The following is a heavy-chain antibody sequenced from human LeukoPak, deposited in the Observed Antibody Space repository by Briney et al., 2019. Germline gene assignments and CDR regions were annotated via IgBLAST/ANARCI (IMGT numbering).Heavy chain of an antibody. D-gene: IGHD2-15*01. V-gene: IGHV1-18*01. CDR2: INASYDDT. Sequence: GASVKVSCKTSGYTFTSYGISWVRQAPGQGLEWMGWINASYDDTRFAQRLQGRVSMTTDTSTNTAYMDLTSLTSDDTAVYYCARGPYCSGGSCYSQYFDYWGQGTLVTVSS. CDR3: ARGPYCSGGSCYSQYFDY. CDR1: GYTFTSYG. J-gene: IGHJ4*02.